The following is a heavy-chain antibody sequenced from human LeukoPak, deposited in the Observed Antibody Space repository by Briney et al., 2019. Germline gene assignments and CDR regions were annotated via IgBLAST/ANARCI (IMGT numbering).Heavy chain of an antibody. CDR1: GFTFSDYY. CDR3: ASRKVYYYDSSADY. Sequence: PGGSLRLYCAASGFTFSDYYMSWIRQAPGKGLEWVSYISSSGSTIYYADSAKGRFTISRDNAKNSLYLQMNSLRAEDTAVYYCASRKVYYYDSSADYWGQGTLVTVSS. D-gene: IGHD3-22*01. V-gene: IGHV3-11*04. J-gene: IGHJ4*02. CDR2: ISSSGSTI.